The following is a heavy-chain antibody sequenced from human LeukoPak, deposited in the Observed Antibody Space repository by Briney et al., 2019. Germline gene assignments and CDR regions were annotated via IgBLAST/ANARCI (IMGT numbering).Heavy chain of an antibody. J-gene: IGHJ1*01. CDR3: ARDLPHLRYCSSTSCPSAEYFQH. D-gene: IGHD2-2*01. CDR1: GGTFSSYA. Sequence: SVRVSCKASGGTFSSYAISWVRQAPGQGLEWMGGIIPIFGTANYAQKFQGRVTITADESTSTAYMELSSLRSEDTAVYYCARDLPHLRYCSSTSCPSAEYFQHWGQGTLVTVSS. CDR2: IIPIFGTA. V-gene: IGHV1-69*13.